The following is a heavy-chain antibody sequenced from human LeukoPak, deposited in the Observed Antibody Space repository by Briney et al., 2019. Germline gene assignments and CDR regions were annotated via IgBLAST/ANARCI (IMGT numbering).Heavy chain of an antibody. D-gene: IGHD2-15*01. CDR3: AREAVVVTDDAFDI. V-gene: IGHV4-31*03. CDR1: GGSISSGGYY. J-gene: IGHJ3*02. Sequence: SETLSLTCTVSGGSISSGGYYWSWIRQHPGKGLEWIGYIYYSGSTYYNPTLKSRVTISVDTSKNQFSLKLSSVTAADTAVYYCAREAVVVTDDAFDIWGQGTMVTVSS. CDR2: IYYSGST.